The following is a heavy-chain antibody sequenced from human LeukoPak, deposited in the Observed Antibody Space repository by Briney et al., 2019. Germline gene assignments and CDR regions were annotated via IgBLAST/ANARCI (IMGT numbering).Heavy chain of an antibody. Sequence: GASVKVSCKASGYTFTGYYMHWVRQAPGQGLEWMGWINPNSGCTNYAQKFQGRVTMTRDTSISTAYMELSRLRSDDTAVYYCARGFYSSSWYGNWFDPWGQGTLVTVSS. V-gene: IGHV1-2*02. J-gene: IGHJ5*02. CDR3: ARGFYSSSWYGNWFDP. CDR1: GYTFTGYY. CDR2: INPNSGCT. D-gene: IGHD6-13*01.